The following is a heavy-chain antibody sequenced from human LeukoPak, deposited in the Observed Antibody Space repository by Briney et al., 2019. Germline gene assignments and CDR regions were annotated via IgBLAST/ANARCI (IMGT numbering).Heavy chain of an antibody. J-gene: IGHJ4*02. CDR3: ARISYGSGSYYIYY. CDR2: IYYSGST. Sequence: SETLSLTCTVSGGSISSYYWSWIRQPPGKGLEWIGYIYYSGSTNYNPSLKSRVTISVDTSKNQFSLKLSSVTAADTAVYYCARISYGSGSYYIYYWGQGTLVTVSS. D-gene: IGHD3-10*01. V-gene: IGHV4-59*08. CDR1: GGSISSYY.